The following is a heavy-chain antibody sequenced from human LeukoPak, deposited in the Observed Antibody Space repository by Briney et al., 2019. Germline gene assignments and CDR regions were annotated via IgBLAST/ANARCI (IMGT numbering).Heavy chain of an antibody. D-gene: IGHD4/OR15-4a*01. Sequence: SETLSLTCTVSGGSISSGDYYWNWIRQPPGKGLEWIGYIYYSGSTYYNPSLKSRVTILVDTSKNQFSLKLSSVTAADTAVYYCARDLPLRSMDVWGKGTTVTVSS. CDR2: IYYSGST. CDR1: GGSISSGDYY. J-gene: IGHJ6*03. V-gene: IGHV4-30-4*08. CDR3: ARDLPLRSMDV.